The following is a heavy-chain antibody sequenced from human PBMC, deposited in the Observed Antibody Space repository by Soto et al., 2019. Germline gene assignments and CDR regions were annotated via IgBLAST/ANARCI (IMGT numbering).Heavy chain of an antibody. CDR1: GFTFSSYG. J-gene: IGHJ4*02. CDR3: ANQIATGH. CDR2: ISYDGNTK. V-gene: IGHV3-30*18. D-gene: IGHD3-22*01. Sequence: QVQLVESGGGVVQPWRSLRLSCEASGFTFSSYGMHWVRQAPGKGLEWVAVISYDGNTKYYSDSVKGRFTISRDNSKNTLYLQLNSLRTEDTAVYYCANQIATGHWGRGTLVTVSA.